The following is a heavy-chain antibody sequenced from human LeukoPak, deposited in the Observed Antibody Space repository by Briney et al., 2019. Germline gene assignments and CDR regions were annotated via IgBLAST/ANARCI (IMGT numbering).Heavy chain of an antibody. Sequence: GASVKVSCKASGGTFSSYAISWVRQAPGQGLEWMGGIIPIFGTANYAQKFQGRVTITADESTSTAYMELSSLRSEDTAVYYCAKDPADCSSTTCQFHYYYYMDAWGKGTTVTVSS. J-gene: IGHJ6*03. V-gene: IGHV1-69*01. CDR1: GGTFSSYA. D-gene: IGHD2-2*01. CDR3: AKDPADCSSTTCQFHYYYYMDA. CDR2: IIPIFGTA.